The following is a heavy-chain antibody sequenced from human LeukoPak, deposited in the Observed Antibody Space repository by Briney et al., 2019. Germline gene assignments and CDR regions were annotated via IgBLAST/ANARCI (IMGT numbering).Heavy chain of an antibody. V-gene: IGHV4-59*01. CDR3: ARFYGGNSGWFDY. J-gene: IGHJ4*02. CDR1: GGSISSYY. D-gene: IGHD4-23*01. Sequence: SETLSLTCTVSGGSISSYYWSWIRQPPGKGLEWIGYIYYSVSTNYNPSLKSRVTISVDTSKNQFSLKLSSVTAADTAVYYCARFYGGNSGWFDYWGQGTLVTVSS. CDR2: IYYSVST.